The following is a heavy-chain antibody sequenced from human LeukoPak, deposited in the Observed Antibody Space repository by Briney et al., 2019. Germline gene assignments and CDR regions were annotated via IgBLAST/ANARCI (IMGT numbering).Heavy chain of an antibody. J-gene: IGHJ3*02. Sequence: SETLSLTCTVSGGSISNKYWSWIRQPPGKGLEWIGYIYYSGSTNYNPSLKSRVTMSVDTSKNQFSLRLSSVTAADTAVYYCAREYGDAFDIWGQGTMVTVSS. CDR1: GGSISNKY. D-gene: IGHD4-17*01. CDR3: AREYGDAFDI. V-gene: IGHV4-59*01. CDR2: IYYSGST.